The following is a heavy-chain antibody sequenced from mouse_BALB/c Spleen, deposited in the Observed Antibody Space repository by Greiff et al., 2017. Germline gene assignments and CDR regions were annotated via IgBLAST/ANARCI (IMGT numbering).Heavy chain of an antibody. V-gene: IGHV5-17*02. CDR1: GFTFSSFG. CDR3: AKGSLYDDFAWFAY. J-gene: IGHJ3*01. D-gene: IGHD2-4*01. CDR2: ISSGSSTI. Sequence: EVQLVESGGGLVQPGGSLKLSCAASGFTFSSFGMHWVRQAPEKGLEWVAYISSGSSTIYYADTVKGRFTISRDNPKNTLFLQMTSLRSEDTAMYYCAKGSLYDDFAWFAYWGQGTLVTVSA.